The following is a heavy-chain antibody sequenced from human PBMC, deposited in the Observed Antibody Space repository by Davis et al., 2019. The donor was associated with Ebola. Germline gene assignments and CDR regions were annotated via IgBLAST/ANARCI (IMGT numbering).Heavy chain of an antibody. CDR1: GFTFSSYA. J-gene: IGHJ6*03. CDR3: AKMGSSSWDSYYYLDV. V-gene: IGHV3-23*03. Sequence: SLKISCAASGFTFSSYAMSWFRQAPGKGLEWVSVIYSGGSTYYADSVKGRFTISRDNSKNTLYMQMNSLRAEDTAVYYCAKMGSSSWDSYYYLDVWGKGTTVTVSS. CDR2: IYSGGST. D-gene: IGHD6-13*01.